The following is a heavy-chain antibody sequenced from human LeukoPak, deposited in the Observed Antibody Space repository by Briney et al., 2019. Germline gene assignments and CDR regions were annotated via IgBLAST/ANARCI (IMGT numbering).Heavy chain of an antibody. D-gene: IGHD3-10*01. CDR3: ARDGALDY. CDR1: GYIFTSYY. CDR2: INPSGGST. Sequence: GASVKVSCKASGYIFTSYYIHWVRQAPGQGLEWMGLINPSGGSTRDAQKFQGRVTMTRDTSTSTAYMELSRLRSEDTAVYYCARDGALDYWGQGTLVTVSS. J-gene: IGHJ4*02. V-gene: IGHV1-46*01.